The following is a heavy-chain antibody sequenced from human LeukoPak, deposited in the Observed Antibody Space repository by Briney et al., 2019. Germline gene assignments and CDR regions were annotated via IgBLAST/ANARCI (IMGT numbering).Heavy chain of an antibody. CDR1: ADSISSGSYY. Sequence: PSEILSLTCTVSADSISSGSYYWGWIRQPPGKGLEWIGSIYYSGSTYYNPSLKSRVTISVDTSKNQFSLKLSSVTAADTAVYYCARDYYGDYAGYWGQGTLVTVSS. D-gene: IGHD4-17*01. CDR2: IYYSGST. V-gene: IGHV4-39*07. J-gene: IGHJ4*02. CDR3: ARDYYGDYAGY.